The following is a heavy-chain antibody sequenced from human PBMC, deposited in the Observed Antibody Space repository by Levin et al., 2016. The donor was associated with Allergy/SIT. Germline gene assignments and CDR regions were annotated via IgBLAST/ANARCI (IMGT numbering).Heavy chain of an antibody. Sequence: ASVKVSCKASGYTFMNYDISWVRQAPGQGPEWLGWISAYNGNTNYAQKLQDRGTMTRDTSTDTAHLELRSLRSDDTAVYYCARGPHALQLERNWFDPWGQGTLVTVSS. V-gene: IGHV1-18*01. CDR3: ARGPHALQLERNWFDP. CDR2: ISAYNGNT. D-gene: IGHD1-1*01. CDR1: GYTFMNYD. J-gene: IGHJ5*02.